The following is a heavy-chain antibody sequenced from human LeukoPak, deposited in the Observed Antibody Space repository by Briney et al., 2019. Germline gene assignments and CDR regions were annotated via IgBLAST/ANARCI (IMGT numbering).Heavy chain of an antibody. V-gene: IGHV3-53*01. CDR1: GGSFSGYY. CDR3: ASSGSYSDFDY. D-gene: IGHD3-22*01. Sequence: PSETLSLTCAVYGGSFSGYYWSWVRQAPGKGLEWVSIIYSSGSAYYVDSVKGRFTISRDTSKNMVFLQMNSLRAEDTAVYYCASSGSYSDFDYWGQGTLVTVSS. CDR2: IYSSGSA. J-gene: IGHJ4*02.